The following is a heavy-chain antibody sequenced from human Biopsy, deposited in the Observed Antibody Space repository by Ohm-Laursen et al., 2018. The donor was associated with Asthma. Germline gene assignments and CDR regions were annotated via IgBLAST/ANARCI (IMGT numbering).Heavy chain of an antibody. J-gene: IGHJ6*02. CDR1: GYTFNSAG. Sequence: SVKVSCKTSGYTFNSAGITWARQAPGQGLEWMGWISVYNGNTKFAQKLQDRVTMITDTSTSTAYMESRSLRSDDTAVYFCARAVDYSHYYGIDVWGQGTTVTVS. V-gene: IGHV1-18*01. CDR2: ISVYNGNT. D-gene: IGHD3-10*01. CDR3: ARAVDYSHYYGIDV.